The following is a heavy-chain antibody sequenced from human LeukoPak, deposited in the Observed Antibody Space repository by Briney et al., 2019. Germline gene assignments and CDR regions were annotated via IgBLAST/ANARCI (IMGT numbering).Heavy chain of an antibody. Sequence: SVKVSCKASGGTFSTYPISWVRQAPGQGLEWVGGIIPVFGTADYAQKFLGRVTITADKSTSTAYMELSSLRSEDTAVYYCARVAQQWLASTYYFDYWGQGTLVTVSS. CDR2: IIPVFGTA. CDR1: GGTFSTYP. V-gene: IGHV1-69*06. CDR3: ARVAQQWLASTYYFDY. J-gene: IGHJ4*02. D-gene: IGHD6-19*01.